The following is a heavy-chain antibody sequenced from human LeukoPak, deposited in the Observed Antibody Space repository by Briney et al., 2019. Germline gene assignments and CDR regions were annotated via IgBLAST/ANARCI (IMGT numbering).Heavy chain of an antibody. D-gene: IGHD3-10*01. Sequence: ASVKVSCKASGYTFTAHYIHWVRQAPGQGLEWMGWIDTNSGGTNYAQKFLGSVTMTGETSINTAFMELSRLRSDDTAIYYCARGRGTTMVRGVITNYFDLWGRGSLVTVSS. V-gene: IGHV1-2*02. CDR3: ARGRGTTMVRGVITNYFDL. CDR1: GYTFTAHY. J-gene: IGHJ2*01. CDR2: IDTNSGGT.